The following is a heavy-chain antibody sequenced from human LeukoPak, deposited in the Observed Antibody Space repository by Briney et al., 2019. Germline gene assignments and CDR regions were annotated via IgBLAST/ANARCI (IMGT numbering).Heavy chain of an antibody. CDR2: INHSGST. D-gene: IGHD3-22*01. CDR3: ARGYCYDSSGYYRL. J-gene: IGHJ4*02. V-gene: IGHV4-34*01. Sequence: SSETLSLTCAVYGGSFSGYYWSWIRQPPGKGLEWIGEINHSGSTNYNPSLKSRVTISVDTSKNQFSLKLSSVTAADTAVYYCARGYCYDSSGYYRLWGQGTLVTVSS. CDR1: GGSFSGYY.